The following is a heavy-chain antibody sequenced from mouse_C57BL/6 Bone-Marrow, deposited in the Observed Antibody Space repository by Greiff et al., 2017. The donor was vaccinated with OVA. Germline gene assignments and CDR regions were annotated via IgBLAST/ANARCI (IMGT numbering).Heavy chain of an antibody. CDR1: GYTFTSYW. Sequence: VKLQQPGAELVKPGASVKMSCKASGYTFTSYWITRVKQRPGQGLEWIGDIYPSSGSTNYNEKFKSKATLTVDTSSSTAYMQLSSLTSEDSAVYYCARGTTGAWFAYWGQGTLVTVSA. D-gene: IGHD1-1*01. CDR2: IYPSSGST. J-gene: IGHJ3*01. V-gene: IGHV1-55*01. CDR3: ARGTTGAWFAY.